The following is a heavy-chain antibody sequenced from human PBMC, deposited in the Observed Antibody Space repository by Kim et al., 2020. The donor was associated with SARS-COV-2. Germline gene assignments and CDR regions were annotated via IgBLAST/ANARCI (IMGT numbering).Heavy chain of an antibody. V-gene: IGHV1-24*01. Sequence: AQKFQGIVTMTEDTSTDTAYMELSSLRSEDTAVYYCATGPPYPGRNWFDPWGQGTLVTVSS. J-gene: IGHJ5*02. CDR3: ATGPPYPGRNWFDP.